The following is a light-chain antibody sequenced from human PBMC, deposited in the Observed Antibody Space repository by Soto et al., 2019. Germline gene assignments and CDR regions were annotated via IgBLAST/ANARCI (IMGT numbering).Light chain of an antibody. V-gene: IGKV3-11*01. CDR3: HQRQSSPRT. CDR2: QAS. J-gene: IGKJ1*01. Sequence: EIVLTQSPGTVSSFPGDRVTLSCRASQYINTRLAWYQHRPGQAPRLVIYQASLRAAGIPARFSASGSGTDFTLTISDVQPEDFELYYCHQRQSSPRTFGQGTKVDIK. CDR1: QYINTR.